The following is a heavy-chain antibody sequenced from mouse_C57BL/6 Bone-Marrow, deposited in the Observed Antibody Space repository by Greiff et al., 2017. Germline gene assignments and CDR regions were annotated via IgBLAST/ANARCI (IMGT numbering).Heavy chain of an antibody. CDR1: GYAFSSYW. J-gene: IGHJ2*01. D-gene: IGHD1-1*01. CDR2: IYPGDGDT. V-gene: IGHV1-80*01. CDR3: ARSNYYGSSLDY. Sequence: QVQLQQSGAELVKPGASVKISCKASGYAFSSYWMNWVKQRPGKGLEWIGQIYPGDGDTNYNGQFKGKATLTADKSSSTAYMQLSSLTSEDSAVYFCARSNYYGSSLDYWGQGTTLTVSS.